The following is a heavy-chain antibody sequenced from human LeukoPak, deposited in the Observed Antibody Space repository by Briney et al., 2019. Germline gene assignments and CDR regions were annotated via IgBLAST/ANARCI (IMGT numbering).Heavy chain of an antibody. CDR2: IYPGDSDN. D-gene: IGHD3-10*01. Sequence: GETLKISCKGSGYSFTSYWIGWVRQMPGKGLEWRVIIYPGDSDNRYSPSFQGQVTISADKSISTAYLQWSSLKASDTAMYYCARGILWFGEFSVYFDYWGQGTLVTVSS. J-gene: IGHJ4*02. CDR1: GYSFTSYW. V-gene: IGHV5-51*01. CDR3: ARGILWFGEFSVYFDY.